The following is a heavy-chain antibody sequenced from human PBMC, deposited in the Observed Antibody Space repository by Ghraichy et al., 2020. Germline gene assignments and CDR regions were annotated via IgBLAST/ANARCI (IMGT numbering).Heavy chain of an antibody. J-gene: IGHJ4*02. Sequence: GGSLRLSCAASGFTLSTYWMGWVRQAPGKGLEWVANIKQDGSEQYYVDSVKGRFTISRDNAKNSLYLQMNSLRAEDTAVYYCARDLHGDYEGGDWGQGTLVTVSS. CDR2: IKQDGSEQ. CDR1: GFTLSTYW. CDR3: ARDLHGDYEGGD. V-gene: IGHV3-7*01. D-gene: IGHD4-17*01.